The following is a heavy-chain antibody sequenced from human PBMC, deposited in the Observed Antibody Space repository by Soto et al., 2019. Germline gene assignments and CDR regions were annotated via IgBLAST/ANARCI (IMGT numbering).Heavy chain of an antibody. Sequence: GESLKISCKGSGYNLSRNWIGWVRQLPGKGLEWMGIIYPGDTDTRYSPSFQGQVTISADKSINTAYLQWSSLKASDTAIYYCARPFGDTAMVIDYWGQGIQVTVSS. CDR3: ARPFGDTAMVIDY. CDR1: GYNLSRNW. J-gene: IGHJ4*02. V-gene: IGHV5-51*01. CDR2: IYPGDTDT. D-gene: IGHD5-18*01.